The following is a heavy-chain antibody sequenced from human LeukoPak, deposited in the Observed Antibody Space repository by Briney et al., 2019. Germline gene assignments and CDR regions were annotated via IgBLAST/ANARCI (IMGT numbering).Heavy chain of an antibody. CDR1: GFTFSNYA. J-gene: IGHJ4*02. V-gene: IGHV3-23*01. Sequence: GGSLRLSCVASGFTFSNYAMTWVRQTPGKGLEWVSSISGNGVGTYYADSVKGRFTISRDNSKNTLYLQINSLRAEDTAVDTAVYYCAKHSGSSGWYNDYWGQGTLVTVSS. CDR3: AKHSGSSGWYNDY. CDR2: ISGNGVGT. D-gene: IGHD6-19*01.